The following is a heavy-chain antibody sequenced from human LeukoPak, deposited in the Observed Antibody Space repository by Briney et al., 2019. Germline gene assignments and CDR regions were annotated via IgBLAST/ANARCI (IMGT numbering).Heavy chain of an antibody. D-gene: IGHD3-22*01. CDR2: IYYSGST. CDR3: ATTINYYDSSGHYYNWFDP. J-gene: IGHJ5*02. CDR1: GGSISSYY. Sequence: SETLSLTCTVSGGSISSYYWSWIRQPPGKGMEWIGYIYYSGSTNYNPSLKSRVTISVDTSKNQFSLRLTSVTAADTAVYYCATTINYYDSSGHYYNWFDPWGQGTLVTVSS. V-gene: IGHV4-59*01.